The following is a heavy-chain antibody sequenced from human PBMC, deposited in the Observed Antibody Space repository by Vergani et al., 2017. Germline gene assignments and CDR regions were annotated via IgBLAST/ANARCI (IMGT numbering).Heavy chain of an antibody. J-gene: IGHJ4*02. CDR3: ARRDYDILTGSYMGYFDY. Sequence: QLQLQESGPGLVKPSETLSLTCTVSGGSISSSSYYWGWIRQPPGKGLGWLGRISYSGSTYYNPSLKSRVTISVDTSKNQFSLKLSSVTAADTAVYYCARRDYDILTGSYMGYFDYWGQGTLVTVSS. CDR2: ISYSGST. D-gene: IGHD3-9*01. CDR1: GGSISSSSYY. V-gene: IGHV4-39*01.